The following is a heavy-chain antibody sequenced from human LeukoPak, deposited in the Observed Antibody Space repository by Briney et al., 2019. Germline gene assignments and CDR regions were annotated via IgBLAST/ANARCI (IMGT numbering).Heavy chain of an antibody. D-gene: IGHD2-2*01. CDR1: GFTVSSNY. CDR3: ARMGGYCSSTSCPAGFDP. V-gene: IGHV3-66*02. CDR2: IYSGGST. Sequence: GGSLRLSCAASGFTVSSNYMSWVRQAPGKGLGGVPVIYSGGSTYYADSVKGRFTISRDNSKNTLHLQMNSLRAEDTAVYYCARMGGYCSSTSCPAGFDPWGQGTLVTVSS. J-gene: IGHJ5*02.